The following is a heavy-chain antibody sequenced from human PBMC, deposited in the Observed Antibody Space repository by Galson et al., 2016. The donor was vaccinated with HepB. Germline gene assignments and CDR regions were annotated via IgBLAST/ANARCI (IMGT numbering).Heavy chain of an antibody. V-gene: IGHV3-30*18. D-gene: IGHD6-19*01. CDR2: MSHDGSHI. J-gene: IGHJ5*02. Sequence: SLRLSCAASGFTFSNYGMHWIRQAPGKGLEWVAVMSHDGSHIFYVDSVKGRFSISRDNSKNTLYLQMNSLRDEDTAVYYCAKDNGNTWLNNWVDPWGQGTLVTVAS. CDR1: GFTFSNYG. CDR3: AKDNGNTWLNNWVDP.